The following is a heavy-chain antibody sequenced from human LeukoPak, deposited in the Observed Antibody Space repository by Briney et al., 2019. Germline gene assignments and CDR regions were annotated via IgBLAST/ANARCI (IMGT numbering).Heavy chain of an antibody. CDR2: IYTSGST. CDR1: GDSISNYY. Sequence: SETLSLTCIVSGDSISNYYWSWIRQPAGKGLEWIGRIYTSGSTNYNPSLKSRVTMSVDTSKNQFSLKLSSVTAADTAVYYCAREDEWELPLHAWFDPWGQGTLVTVSS. CDR3: AREDEWELPLHAWFDP. V-gene: IGHV4-4*07. D-gene: IGHD1-26*01. J-gene: IGHJ5*02.